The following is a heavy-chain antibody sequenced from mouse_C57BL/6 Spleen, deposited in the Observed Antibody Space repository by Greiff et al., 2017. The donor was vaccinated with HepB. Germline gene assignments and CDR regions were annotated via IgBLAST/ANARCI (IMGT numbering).Heavy chain of an antibody. D-gene: IGHD4-1*01. CDR1: GFTFSDYG. CDR2: ISSGSSTI. CDR3: ERKLALDY. J-gene: IGHJ2*01. V-gene: IGHV5-17*01. Sequence: EVMLVESGGGLVKPGGSLKLSCAASGFTFSDYGMHWVRQAPEKGLEWVAYISSGSSTIYYADTVKCRFTISRDNAKNTQFLQMTCLRSEDTAMYDCERKLALDYWGQGTTLTVSS.